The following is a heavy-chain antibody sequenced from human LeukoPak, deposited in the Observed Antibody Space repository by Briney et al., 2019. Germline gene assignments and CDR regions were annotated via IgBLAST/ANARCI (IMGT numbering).Heavy chain of an antibody. J-gene: IGHJ4*02. CDR2: ISYDGSNK. CDR3: GRRGGGGMRYGDLVDY. V-gene: IGHV3-30*03. CDR1: GFTFSSYG. D-gene: IGHD4-17*01. Sequence: GGSLRLSCAASGFTFSSYGMHWVRQAPGKGLEWVAVISYDGSNKYYEDSVKGRFTISRDASKNTLYLQMNTLRPEDTAVYYCGRRGGGGMRYGDLVDYWGQGTLVTVSS.